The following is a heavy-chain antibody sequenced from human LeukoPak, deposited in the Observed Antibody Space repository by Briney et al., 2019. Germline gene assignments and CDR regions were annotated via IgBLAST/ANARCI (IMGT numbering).Heavy chain of an antibody. J-gene: IGHJ5*02. CDR2: ISSSSSTI. V-gene: IGHV3-48*01. CDR1: GFTFSSYS. D-gene: IGHD1-7*01. Sequence: PGGSLRLSCAASGFTFSSYSMNWVRQAPGKGLEWVSYISSSSSTIYYADSVKGRFTISRDNAKNSLYLQMNSLRAEDTAVYYCARGELELEYNWFDPWGQGTLVTVSS. CDR3: ARGELELEYNWFDP.